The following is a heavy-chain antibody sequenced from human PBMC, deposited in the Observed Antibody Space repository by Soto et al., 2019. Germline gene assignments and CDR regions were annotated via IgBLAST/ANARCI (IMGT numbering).Heavy chain of an antibody. D-gene: IGHD5-18*01. CDR3: AKDLRAGTDTAMVPLTVPPFYYGMDV. CDR2: IGGTSGST. J-gene: IGHJ6*02. Sequence: EVQLLESGGGLVQPGGSLRLSCAASGFTFSHFVMAWVRRAPGKGLEWVSAIGGTSGSTYYADSVKGRFTISRDNSKNTLYLQMNSLRAEDTAVYYCAKDLRAGTDTAMVPLTVPPFYYGMDVWGQGTTVTVSS. V-gene: IGHV3-23*01. CDR1: GFTFSHFV.